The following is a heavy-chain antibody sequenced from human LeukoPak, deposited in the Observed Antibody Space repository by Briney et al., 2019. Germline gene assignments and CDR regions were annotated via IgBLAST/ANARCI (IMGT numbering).Heavy chain of an antibody. CDR3: ARGSGIAVAIKYYFDY. Sequence: SETLSLTCTVSGGSISSSSYYWGWIRQPPGKGLEWIGSIYYSGSTYYNPSLKSRVTISVDTSKNQFSLKLSSVTAADTAVYYCARGSGIAVAIKYYFDYWGQGTLVTVSS. CDR1: GGSISSSSYY. V-gene: IGHV4-39*07. CDR2: IYYSGST. J-gene: IGHJ4*02. D-gene: IGHD6-19*01.